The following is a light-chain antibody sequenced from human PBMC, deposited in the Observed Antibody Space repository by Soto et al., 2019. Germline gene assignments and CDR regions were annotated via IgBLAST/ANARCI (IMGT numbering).Light chain of an antibody. J-gene: IGLJ2*01. CDR1: SGHSNYV. CDR3: QTWDTGIRV. Sequence: QSVLTQSPSASASLGASVKLTCTLSSGHSNYVIAWHQQQPEKGPRYLMKLNSDGSHSKGDGIPDRFSGSRSGAERYLTIASLQSEDEADYYCQTWDTGIRVFGGGTKLTVL. V-gene: IGLV4-69*01. CDR2: LNSDGSH.